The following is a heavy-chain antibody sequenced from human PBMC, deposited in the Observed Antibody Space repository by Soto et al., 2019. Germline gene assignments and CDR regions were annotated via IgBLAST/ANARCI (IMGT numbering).Heavy chain of an antibody. CDR3: ARRPKVVLGANDY. CDR2: INTGSGNT. J-gene: IGHJ4*02. D-gene: IGHD2-15*01. Sequence: QVQLLQSGAEVTKPGASVKASCAASGYIFTDYAIHWVRQGPGHRLEWMGRINTGSGNTRYSQRFQGRVTISRDTASTTAYMELSSLTSADTAVYYCARRPKVVLGANDYWGQGTLVTVSS. V-gene: IGHV1-3*04. CDR1: GYIFTDYA.